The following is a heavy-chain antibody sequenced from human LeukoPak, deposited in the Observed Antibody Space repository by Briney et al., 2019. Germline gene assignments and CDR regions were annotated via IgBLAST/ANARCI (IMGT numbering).Heavy chain of an antibody. CDR1: GYTFTGYY. J-gene: IGHJ4*02. Sequence: ASVKVSCKASGYTFTGYYMHWVRQAPGQGLEWMGWINPNSGGTNYAQKFQGRVTMTRDTSISTAYMELSRLRSDDTAVYYCARGDIVATILNDHWGQGTLVTVSS. CDR3: ARGDIVATILNDH. V-gene: IGHV1-2*02. CDR2: INPNSGGT. D-gene: IGHD5-12*01.